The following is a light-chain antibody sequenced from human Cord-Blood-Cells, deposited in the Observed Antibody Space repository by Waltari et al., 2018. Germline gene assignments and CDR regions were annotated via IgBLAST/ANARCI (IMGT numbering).Light chain of an antibody. V-gene: IGKV4-1*01. Sequence: DIVMTQSPDSLAVSLGERATINCKSSQSVLYSSNNKNYLAWYQQRPGQPPKRLIYWASTRESGVADRFRGSGSGTDFTRTISSRQAENVAVYYCQQYYSTPYSFGQGTKLEIK. J-gene: IGKJ2*03. CDR3: QQYYSTPYS. CDR1: QSVLYSSNNKNY. CDR2: WAS.